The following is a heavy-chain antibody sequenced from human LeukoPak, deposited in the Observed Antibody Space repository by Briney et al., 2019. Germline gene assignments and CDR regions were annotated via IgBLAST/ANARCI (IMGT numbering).Heavy chain of an antibody. D-gene: IGHD4-17*01. J-gene: IGHJ4*02. Sequence: PSETLSFTCTVSGDSISRGGSYWSWIRQHPGKGLEWFGYIYYSGSTYYNPSLKSRVTISVDTSKNQFSLKLSSVTAADTAVYYCARWDYGDYRFDYWGQGTLVTVSS. CDR1: GDSISRGGSY. V-gene: IGHV4-31*03. CDR3: ARWDYGDYRFDY. CDR2: IYYSGST.